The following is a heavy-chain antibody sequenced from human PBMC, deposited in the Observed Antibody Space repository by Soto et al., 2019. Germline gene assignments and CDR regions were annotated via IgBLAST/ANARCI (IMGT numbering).Heavy chain of an antibody. CDR2: IYPGDSDT. CDR1: GYRFSIYC. D-gene: IGHD2-8*01. Sequence: PGESLKISCDGSGYRFSIYCIALVLQMPGKGLEWMGIIYPGDSDTIYSPSFQGQVTFSADKSTSTAYLQWSSLKASDTAMYYCARQGSNGAYYYYGMDVWGQGTTVTVSS. CDR3: ARQGSNGAYYYYGMDV. V-gene: IGHV5-51*01. J-gene: IGHJ6*02.